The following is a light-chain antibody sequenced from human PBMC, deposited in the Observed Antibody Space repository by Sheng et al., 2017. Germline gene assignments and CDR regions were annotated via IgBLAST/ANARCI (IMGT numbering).Light chain of an antibody. CDR1: QDISSY. CDR3: QQLNSSPRT. Sequence: DIQLTQSPSFLSASVGDRVTITCRASQDISSYLAWYQQKPGKAPKLLIYATSTLQSGVPSRFSGSGSGTEFTLTISSLQPEDFATYYCQQLNSSPRTFGPGTEVDIK. CDR2: ATS. V-gene: IGKV1-9*01. J-gene: IGKJ3*01.